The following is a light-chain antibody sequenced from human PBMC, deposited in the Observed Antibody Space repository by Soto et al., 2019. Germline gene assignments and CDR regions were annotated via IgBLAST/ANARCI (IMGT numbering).Light chain of an antibody. Sequence: EIVLTQSPGTLSLSPGERATLSCRASQSISSNYLAWYQQKPGQAPRLLIYAASIRATGIPDRFSGSGSGTEFNLTICRLEPEDFAVYSCQQFGSSPLPFGQGPKVEIK. CDR3: QQFGSSPLP. CDR2: AAS. J-gene: IGKJ1*01. CDR1: QSISSNY. V-gene: IGKV3-20*01.